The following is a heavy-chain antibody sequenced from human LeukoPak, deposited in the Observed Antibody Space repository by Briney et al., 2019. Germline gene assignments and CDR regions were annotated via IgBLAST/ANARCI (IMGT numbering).Heavy chain of an antibody. CDR3: AKDEGIFGVVTVFYYYYGMDV. Sequence: GGSLRLSCAASGFTFSSYGMHWVRQAPGKGLEWVAVISYDGSNKYYADSVKGRFTISRDNSKNTLYLQMNSLRAEDTAVYYCAKDEGIFGVVTVFYYYYGMDVWGQGTTVTVSS. CDR1: GFTFSSYG. CDR2: ISYDGSNK. V-gene: IGHV3-30*18. J-gene: IGHJ6*02. D-gene: IGHD3-3*01.